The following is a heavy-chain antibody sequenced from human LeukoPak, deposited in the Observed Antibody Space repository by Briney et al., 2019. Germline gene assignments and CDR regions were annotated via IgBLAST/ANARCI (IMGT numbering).Heavy chain of an antibody. J-gene: IGHJ5*02. V-gene: IGHV3-9*01. CDR3: AKDRSSSWYDYNWFDP. Sequence: RTGGSLRLSCAASGFTFDDYAMHWVRQAPGKGLEWVSGISWNNGSIGYADSVKGRFTISRDNAKNSLYLQMNSLRTEDTALYYCAKDRSSSWYDYNWFDPWGQGTLVTVSS. D-gene: IGHD6-13*01. CDR1: GFTFDDYA. CDR2: ISWNNGSI.